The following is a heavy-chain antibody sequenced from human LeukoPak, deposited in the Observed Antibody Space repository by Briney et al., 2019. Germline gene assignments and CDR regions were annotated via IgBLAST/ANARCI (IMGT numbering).Heavy chain of an antibody. V-gene: IGHV3-53*01. D-gene: IGHD4/OR15-4a*01. CDR2: IYSDNT. Sequence: PGGSLRLSCTVSGFTVSSNSMSWVRQAPGKGLEWFSFIYSDNTHYSDSVKGQFTISRDNSKNTLYLQMNSLRAEDTAVYYCARRAGAYSHPYDYWGQGTLVTVSS. CDR1: GFTVSSNS. J-gene: IGHJ4*02. CDR3: ARRAGAYSHPYDY.